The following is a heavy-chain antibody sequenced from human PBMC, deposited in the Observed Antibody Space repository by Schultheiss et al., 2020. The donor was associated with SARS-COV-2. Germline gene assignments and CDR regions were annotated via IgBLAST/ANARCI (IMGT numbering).Heavy chain of an antibody. D-gene: IGHD3-22*01. V-gene: IGHV2-70*01. CDR3: ARSRYDSSGYYLPFFDY. CDR2: IDWDDDK. J-gene: IGHJ4*02. Sequence: QTLSLTCTFSGFSLSTSGMCVSWIRQPPGKALEWLALIDWDDDKYYSTSLKTRLTISKDTSKNQVVLTMTNMDPVDTATYYCARSRYDSSGYYLPFFDYWGQGTLVTVSS. CDR1: GFSLSTSGMC.